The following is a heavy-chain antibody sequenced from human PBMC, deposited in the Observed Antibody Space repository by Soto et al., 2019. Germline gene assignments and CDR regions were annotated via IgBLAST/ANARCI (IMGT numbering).Heavy chain of an antibody. CDR2: INHSGST. Sequence: SETLSLTCAVYGGNFSGYYWSWIRQHPGKGLEWIGEINHSGSTNYNPSLKSRVTIPVDTSKNQFSLKLSSVTAADTAVYYCARSKVVATIRYGPYYYYYGMDVWGQGTTVTVSS. CDR3: ARSKVVATIRYGPYYYYYGMDV. CDR1: GGNFSGYY. J-gene: IGHJ6*02. V-gene: IGHV4-34*01. D-gene: IGHD5-12*01.